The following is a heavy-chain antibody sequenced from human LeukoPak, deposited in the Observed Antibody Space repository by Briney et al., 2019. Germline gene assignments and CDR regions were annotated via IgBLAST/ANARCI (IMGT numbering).Heavy chain of an antibody. Sequence: GASVKVSCKASGGTFISYAISWVRQAPGQGLEWMGGIIPIFGTANYAQKFQGRVTITADESTSTAYMELSSLRSEDTAVYYCAIWFGELSFYFDYGGQGTLVTASS. CDR2: IIPIFGTA. V-gene: IGHV1-69*13. CDR1: GGTFISYA. J-gene: IGHJ4*02. D-gene: IGHD3-10*01. CDR3: AIWFGELSFYFDY.